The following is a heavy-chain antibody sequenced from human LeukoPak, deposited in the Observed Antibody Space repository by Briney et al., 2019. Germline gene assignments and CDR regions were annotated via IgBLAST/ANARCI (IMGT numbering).Heavy chain of an antibody. Sequence: GESLKISCKGSGDSFTTHWIGWVRQMPGKGLEWMGIIYPGDSDTRYSPPFQGQVTISADKSISTAYLQWSSLKASDTAMYYCARLLYGDYGNEYFQHWGQGTLVTVSS. J-gene: IGHJ1*01. CDR2: IYPGDSDT. CDR3: ARLLYGDYGNEYFQH. D-gene: IGHD4-17*01. CDR1: GDSFTTHW. V-gene: IGHV5-51*01.